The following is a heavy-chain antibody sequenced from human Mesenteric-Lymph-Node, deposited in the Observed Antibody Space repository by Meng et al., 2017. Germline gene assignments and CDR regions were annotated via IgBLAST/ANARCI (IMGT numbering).Heavy chain of an antibody. CDR2: IYHSGST. Sequence: QGHVRESGPVLVKPSGPLSLTCAVSGGSISSSNWWSWVRHPPGKGLEWIGEIYHSGSTNYNPSLKSRVTMSVDNSKNQFSLKLNSMTAADTAVYYCARDPTGGEDHQRVWGQGTLVTVSS. D-gene: IGHD1-14*01. J-gene: IGHJ4*02. V-gene: IGHV4-4*02. CDR1: GGSISSSNW. CDR3: ARDPTGGEDHQRV.